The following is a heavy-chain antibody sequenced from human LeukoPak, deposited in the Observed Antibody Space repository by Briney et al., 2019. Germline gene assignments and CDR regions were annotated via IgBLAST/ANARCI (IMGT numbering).Heavy chain of an antibody. CDR3: ARFSSSSGFRDY. D-gene: IGHD6-6*01. CDR2: IYHSGST. CDR1: AYSISSDYY. V-gene: IGHV4-38-2*02. J-gene: IGHJ4*02. Sequence: SETLSLTCTVSAYSISSDYYWGWIRQPPGKGLEWIGSIYHSGSTYYNPSLKSRITISVDTSKNQFSLKLSSVTAADTAVYYCARFSSSSGFRDYWGQGTLVTVSS.